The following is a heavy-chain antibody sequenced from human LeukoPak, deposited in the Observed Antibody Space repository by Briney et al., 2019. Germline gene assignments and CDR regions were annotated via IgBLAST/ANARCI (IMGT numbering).Heavy chain of an antibody. CDR1: GASISSGGFY. D-gene: IGHD6-13*01. CDR2: IYYSGST. Sequence: SQTLSLTCTVSGASISSGGFYWNWIRQHPGKGPEWIGYIYYSGSTYYNPSLKTRVTISVDTSKNQFSLKLSSVTAADTAVYYCAMAYSSSWYYFDYWGQGTLVTVSP. V-gene: IGHV4-31*03. CDR3: AMAYSSSWYYFDY. J-gene: IGHJ4*02.